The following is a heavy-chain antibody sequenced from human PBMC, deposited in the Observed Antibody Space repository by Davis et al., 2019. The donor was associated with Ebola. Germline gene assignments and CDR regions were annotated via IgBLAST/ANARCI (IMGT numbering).Heavy chain of an antibody. CDR2: IYPGDSDT. V-gene: IGHV5-51*01. D-gene: IGHD3-22*01. J-gene: IGHJ2*01. CDR3: ARRMVINNWYFDL. CDR1: GYSFTSYW. Sequence: GESLKISCKGSGYSFTSYWIGWVRQMPGKGLEWMGIIYPGDSDTRYCPSFQGQVTISADKSISTAYLQWSSLKASDTAMYYCARRMVINNWYFDLWGRGTLVTVSS.